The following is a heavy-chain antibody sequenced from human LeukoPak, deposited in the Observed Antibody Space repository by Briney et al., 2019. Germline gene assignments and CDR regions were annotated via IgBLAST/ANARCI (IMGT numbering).Heavy chain of an antibody. CDR1: GFTFGDYA. Sequence: GGSLRLSCTASGFTFGDYALTWVRQAPGRGLEWVGFIRGKASGGTTEYAASVKGSFTISRDDSKSNAYLQMNSLKTEDTAVYYCSHSSSGYANCYDFWSEGTLVSVSS. CDR3: SHSSSGYANCYDF. V-gene: IGHV3-49*04. D-gene: IGHD3-22*01. CDR2: IRGKASGGTT. J-gene: IGHJ4*02.